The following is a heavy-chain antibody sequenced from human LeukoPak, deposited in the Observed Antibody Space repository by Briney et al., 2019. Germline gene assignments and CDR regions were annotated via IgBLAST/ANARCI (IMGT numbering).Heavy chain of an antibody. CDR2: IYHSGST. V-gene: IGHV4-4*02. Sequence: PSETLSLTCAVSGGSISNSNWWSWVRQPPGRGLEWIGEIYHSGSTNYNPSLKSRVIISIDKSKNQFSLKLSSVTAADTAVYYCASYSVGISSWYGMYYYMDVWGKGTTVTVSS. CDR3: ASYSVGISSWYGMYYYMDV. J-gene: IGHJ6*03. CDR1: GGSISNSNW. D-gene: IGHD6-13*01.